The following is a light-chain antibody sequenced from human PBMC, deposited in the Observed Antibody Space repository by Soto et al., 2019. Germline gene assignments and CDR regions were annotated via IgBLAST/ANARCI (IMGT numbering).Light chain of an antibody. Sequence: EIVLTQSPATLSLSPGERATLSCRASQSVSSYLAWYQQKPGQAPSLLIYDAFNRATGIPDRFSGSGSGTDFTLTISSLEPEDFAVYYCQQRSNWTFGQGTKVEIK. V-gene: IGKV3-11*01. CDR1: QSVSSY. CDR2: DAF. CDR3: QQRSNWT. J-gene: IGKJ1*01.